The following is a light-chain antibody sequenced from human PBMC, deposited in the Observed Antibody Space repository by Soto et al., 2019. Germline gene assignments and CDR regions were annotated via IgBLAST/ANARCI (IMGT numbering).Light chain of an antibody. V-gene: IGKV4-1*01. CDR2: WAS. Sequence: DIVMTQSPDSLAVSLGERATINCKSSQSVLYSSNNKNYLAWYQQKPGQPPKLLIYWASTRESGVPDRFSGSGSGTDFILPCSSLQAEDVAVYYCQEYYSTPWTFGQGTNVEIK. CDR1: QSVLYSSNNKNY. J-gene: IGKJ1*01. CDR3: QEYYSTPWT.